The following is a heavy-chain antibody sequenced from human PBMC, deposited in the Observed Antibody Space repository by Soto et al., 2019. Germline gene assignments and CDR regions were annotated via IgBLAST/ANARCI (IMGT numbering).Heavy chain of an antibody. V-gene: IGHV1-69*06. Sequence: VQLVQSEAEVKKPGSSVKVSCEASGDTFNYYSIHWVRQAPGQGLEWMGDIVPMLGTPNYAQKFQVRVTIYADISTRTAYMNLSSLRSEDTALYYCAKLVRGGLDPWGQGTLVTVSS. D-gene: IGHD2-15*01. J-gene: IGHJ5*02. CDR1: GDTFNYYS. CDR3: AKLVRGGLDP. CDR2: IVPMLGTP.